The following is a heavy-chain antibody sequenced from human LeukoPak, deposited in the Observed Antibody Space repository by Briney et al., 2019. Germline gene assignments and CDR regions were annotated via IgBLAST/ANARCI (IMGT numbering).Heavy chain of an antibody. CDR3: ATGYSYGSAFDY. V-gene: IGHV3-11*01. J-gene: IGHJ4*02. CDR2: ISSSGSTI. D-gene: IGHD5-18*01. Sequence: GGSLRLSCAASGFTFSDYYMSWIRQAPGKGLEWVSYISSSGSTIYYADSVKGPFTISRDNAKNSLYLQMNSLRAEDTAVYYCATGYSYGSAFDYWGQGTLVTVSS. CDR1: GFTFSDYY.